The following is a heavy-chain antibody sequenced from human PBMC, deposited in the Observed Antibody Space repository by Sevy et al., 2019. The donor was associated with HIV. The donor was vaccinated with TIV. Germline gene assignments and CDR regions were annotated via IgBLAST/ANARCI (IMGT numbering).Heavy chain of an antibody. V-gene: IGHV3-53*01. CDR1: GFTVSSNY. CDR3: ASRLSYSYGYGSY. CDR2: IYSGGST. D-gene: IGHD5-18*01. J-gene: IGHJ4*02. Sequence: GGSLRLSCAASGFTVSSNYMSWVRQAPGKGLEWVSVIYSGGSTYDADSVKGRFTISRDNSKNTLYLQMNSLRAEDTAMYYCASRLSYSYGYGSYWGQGTLVNVSS.